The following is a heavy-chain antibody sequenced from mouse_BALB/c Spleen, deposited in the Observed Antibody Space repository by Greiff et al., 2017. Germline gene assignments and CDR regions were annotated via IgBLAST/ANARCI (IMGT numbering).Heavy chain of an antibody. Sequence: EVQGVESGGGLVKPGGSLKLSCAASGFTFSDYYMYWVRQTPEKRLEWVATISDGGSYTYYPDSVKGRFTISRDNAKNNLYLQMSSLKSEDTAMYYCARGDYYGSSYYAMDYWGQGTSVTVSS. CDR1: GFTFSDYY. V-gene: IGHV5-4*02. J-gene: IGHJ4*01. D-gene: IGHD1-1*01. CDR2: ISDGGSYT. CDR3: ARGDYYGSSYYAMDY.